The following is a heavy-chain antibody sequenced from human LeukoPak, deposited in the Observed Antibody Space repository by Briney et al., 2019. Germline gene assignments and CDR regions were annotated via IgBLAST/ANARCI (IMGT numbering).Heavy chain of an antibody. V-gene: IGHV1-2*02. D-gene: IGHD3-10*01. J-gene: IGHJ4*02. Sequence: GASVRVSCKASGYTFTVYYMHWVRQAPGQGLEWVGWINPNSGGTNYAQKFQGRVTMTRDTSISTAYMELSRLRSDDTAVYYCARAPLYYYGSGSLDYWGQGTLVTVSS. CDR3: ARAPLYYYGSGSLDY. CDR1: GYTFTVYY. CDR2: INPNSGGT.